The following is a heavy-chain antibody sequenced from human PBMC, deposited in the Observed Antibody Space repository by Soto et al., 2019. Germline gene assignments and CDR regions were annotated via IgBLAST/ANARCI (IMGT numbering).Heavy chain of an antibody. Sequence: QVQLVQSGAEVKKPGASVKVSCKVSGYNLTELSMHWGRQAPGKGLEWMGGFDPEDGETIYAQKFLGRVTMTEDTSTETAYMELSSLRSEDTAVYYGVSITMVRGVPYWGQGTLVTVSS. D-gene: IGHD3-10*01. V-gene: IGHV1-24*01. J-gene: IGHJ4*02. CDR3: VSITMVRGVPY. CDR1: GYNLTELS. CDR2: FDPEDGET.